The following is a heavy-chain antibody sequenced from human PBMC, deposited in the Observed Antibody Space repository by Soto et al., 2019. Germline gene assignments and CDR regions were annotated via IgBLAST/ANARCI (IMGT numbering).Heavy chain of an antibody. CDR3: ARAPEFYGVFFDY. V-gene: IGHV4-59*01. Sequence: SETLSLTCTVSGGSISSYYWSWIRQPPGKGLEWIGYIYYSGSTNYNPSLKSRVTISVDTSKNQFSLKLSSVTAADTAAYYCARAPEFYGVFFDYWGQGTLVTVSS. J-gene: IGHJ4*02. CDR1: GGSISSYY. CDR2: IYYSGST. D-gene: IGHD4-17*01.